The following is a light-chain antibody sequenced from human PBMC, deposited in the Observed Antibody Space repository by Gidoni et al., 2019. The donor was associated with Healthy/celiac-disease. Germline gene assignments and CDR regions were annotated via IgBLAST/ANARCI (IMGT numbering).Light chain of an antibody. CDR2: KDS. V-gene: IGLV3-25*03. CDR3: QSADSSGTYVV. Sequence: SYALSQPPSVSVSPGQTARITCSGDALPKQYAYWYQQKPGQAPVLVIYKDSERPSGIAERFSGSSSGTTVTLTISGGQAEDEADYYCQSADSSGTYVVFGGGTKLTVL. J-gene: IGLJ2*01. CDR1: ALPKQY.